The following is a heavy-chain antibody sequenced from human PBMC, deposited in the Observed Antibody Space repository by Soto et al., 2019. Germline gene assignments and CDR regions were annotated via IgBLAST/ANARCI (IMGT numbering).Heavy chain of an antibody. CDR3: ARGGRIVDTGIGYYYYHAMDV. Sequence: ASVKVSCKASGYTFTHYYMHWVRQAPGQGLEWMGIFNPTGDTASYAEKLQGRVTMTRDTSTGTAYMELGSLRSEDTAVYYCARGGRIVDTGIGYYYYHAMDVWGQGTTVTVSS. V-gene: IGHV1-46*01. J-gene: IGHJ6*02. D-gene: IGHD5-18*01. CDR2: FNPTGDTA. CDR1: GYTFTHYY.